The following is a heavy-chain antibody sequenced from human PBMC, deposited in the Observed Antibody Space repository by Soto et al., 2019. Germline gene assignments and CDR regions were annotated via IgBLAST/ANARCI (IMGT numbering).Heavy chain of an antibody. CDR3: ARDLPRDLVRGSLDI. J-gene: IGHJ3*02. CDR2: IDTRGGWA. D-gene: IGHD3-10*01. CDR1: GYTFTRYN. Sequence: QAQLVQSGAEVKKPGASANISCKASGYTFTRYNIHWVRQAAGQVLEWMGIIDTRGGWADYTQRCQGRVTLTRDTSTGTVYMELSSLGSEDTAVYYCARDLPRDLVRGSLDIWGQGTMVTVSS. V-gene: IGHV1-46*01.